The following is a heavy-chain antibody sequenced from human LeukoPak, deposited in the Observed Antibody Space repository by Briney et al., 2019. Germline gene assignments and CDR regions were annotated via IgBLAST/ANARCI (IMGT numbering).Heavy chain of an antibody. CDR1: GFTFSSYW. Sequence: GGSLRLSCAASGFTFSSYWMSWVRQAPGKGLEWVANIKQDGSEKYYVDSVKGRFTISRDNAKNSLYLQMNSLRAEDTAVYYCARGSVYGSPNNDAFDIWGQGTMVTVSS. CDR3: ARGSVYGSPNNDAFDI. J-gene: IGHJ3*02. CDR2: IKQDGSEK. D-gene: IGHD6-13*01. V-gene: IGHV3-7*01.